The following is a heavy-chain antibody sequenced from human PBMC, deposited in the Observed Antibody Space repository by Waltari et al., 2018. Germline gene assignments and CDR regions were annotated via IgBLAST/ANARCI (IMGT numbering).Heavy chain of an antibody. V-gene: IGHV3-23*01. CDR2: ITGSGGST. D-gene: IGHD2-2*01. Sequence: EVQLLESGGGLVQPGGSLRLACAASGFTFSSYAMSWVRQAPGKGLEWVSVITGSGGSTYYADCVKGRFTISRDNSKNTLYLQMNSLRAEDTAVYYCSARPSLYQLLPHWFDPWGQGTLVTVSS. CDR3: SARPSLYQLLPHWFDP. CDR1: GFTFSSYA. J-gene: IGHJ5*02.